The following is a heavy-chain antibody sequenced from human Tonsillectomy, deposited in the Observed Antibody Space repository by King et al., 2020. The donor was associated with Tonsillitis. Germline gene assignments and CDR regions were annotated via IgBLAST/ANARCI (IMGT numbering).Heavy chain of an antibody. D-gene: IGHD3-3*01. CDR3: ARGLRFSEWSREGPLNFYYYASDV. J-gene: IGHJ6*02. Sequence: VQLQQWGAGLLKPSRTLSLTCVVDGGPLSGYYWTWVRQSPAKGLEWIGDINHSGSTKYNPSLKNRATISIDTSKNQFSLRLSSVTAADTSTYYCARGLRFSEWSREGPLNFYYYASDVWGQGTTVTVTS. CDR1: GGPLSGYY. CDR2: INHSGST. V-gene: IGHV4-34*02.